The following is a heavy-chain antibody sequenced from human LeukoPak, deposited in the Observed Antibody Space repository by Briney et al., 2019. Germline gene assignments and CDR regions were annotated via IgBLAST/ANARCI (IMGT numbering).Heavy chain of an antibody. J-gene: IGHJ6*03. V-gene: IGHV4-39*07. D-gene: IGHD6-13*01. CDR1: GGSISSSSYY. CDR2: IYYSGST. Sequence: SETLSLTCTVSGGSISSSSYYWGWIRQPPGKGLEWIGSIYYSGSTYYNPSLKSRVTISVDTSKNQFSLKLSSVTAADTAVYYCARDQEQQLPYYYYYYMDVWGKGTTVTVSS. CDR3: ARDQEQQLPYYYYYYMDV.